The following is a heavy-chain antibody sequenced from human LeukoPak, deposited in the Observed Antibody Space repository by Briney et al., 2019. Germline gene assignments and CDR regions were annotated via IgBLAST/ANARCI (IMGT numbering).Heavy chain of an antibody. V-gene: IGHV4-31*03. Sequence: SQTLSLTCTVSGGSISSGGYYWSWIRQHPGKGLEWIGYIYYSGSTYYNPSLKSRVTISVDTSKNQFSLKLSSVTAADTAVYCCARDVSADCSGGSCFAHWGQGTLVTVSS. CDR3: ARDVSADCSGGSCFAH. CDR2: IYYSGST. D-gene: IGHD2-15*01. J-gene: IGHJ4*02. CDR1: GGSISSGGYY.